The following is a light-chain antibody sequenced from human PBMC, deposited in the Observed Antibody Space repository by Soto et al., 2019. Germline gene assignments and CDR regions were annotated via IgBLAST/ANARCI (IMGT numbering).Light chain of an antibody. CDR1: SSNIGAGYD. CDR2: GNS. CDR3: QSYDMSLSGSV. J-gene: IGLJ1*01. V-gene: IGLV1-40*01. Sequence: QSVLTQAPSVSGAPGQRVTISCTGSSSNIGAGYDVHWYQQLPGTAPKLLIYGNSNRPSGVPDRFSGSKSGTSASLAITGLQAEDEADYYCQSYDMSLSGSVFGTGTKPHRP.